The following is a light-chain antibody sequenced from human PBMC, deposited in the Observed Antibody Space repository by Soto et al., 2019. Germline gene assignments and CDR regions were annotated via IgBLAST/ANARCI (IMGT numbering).Light chain of an antibody. J-gene: IGLJ7*01. CDR1: SSNIGRNN. V-gene: IGLV1-44*01. CDR2: SNN. CDR3: AAWDDSLNGDV. Sequence: QSVLTQPPSASGTPGQRVTISCSGRSSNIGRNNVNWYQQLPATAPKLLIYSNNQRSSGVPDRFSGSKSGTSASLAISGLQSEDEADYYCAAWDDSLNGDVFGAGTQLTVL.